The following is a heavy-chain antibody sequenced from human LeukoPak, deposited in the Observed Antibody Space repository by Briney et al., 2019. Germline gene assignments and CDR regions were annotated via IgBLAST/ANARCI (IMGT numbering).Heavy chain of an antibody. CDR2: IKSKTDGGTT. CDR3: TTEAMITFGGVEFDY. D-gene: IGHD3-16*01. V-gene: IGHV3-15*07. Sequence: KPGGSLRLSCAASGISFSNAWMNWVRQAPGKGLEWVGRIKSKTDGGTTEYAAPVKGRFTISRDDSKNTLYLQMNSLKTEDTAVYYCTTEAMITFGGVEFDYWGQGTLVTVSS. J-gene: IGHJ4*02. CDR1: GISFSNAW.